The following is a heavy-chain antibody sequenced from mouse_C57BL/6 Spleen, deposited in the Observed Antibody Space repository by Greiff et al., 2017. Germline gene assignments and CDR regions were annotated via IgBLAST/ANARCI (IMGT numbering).Heavy chain of an antibody. CDR2: ISDGGSYT. CDR3: ARDEGNWWFAY. Sequence: DVMLVESGGGLVKPGGSLKLSCAASGFTFSSYAMSWVRQTPEKRLEWVATISDGGSYTYYPDNVKGRFTISRDNAKNNLYLQMSHLKSEDTAMYYCARDEGNWWFAYWGQGTLVTVSA. CDR1: GFTFSSYA. D-gene: IGHD2-1*01. J-gene: IGHJ3*01. V-gene: IGHV5-4*01.